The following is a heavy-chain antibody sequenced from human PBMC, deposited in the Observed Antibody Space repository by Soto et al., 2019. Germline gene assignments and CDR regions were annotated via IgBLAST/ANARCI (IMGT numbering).Heavy chain of an antibody. D-gene: IGHD6-25*01. CDR2: IWYDGSNK. J-gene: IGHJ4*02. Sequence: QVQLVESGGGVVQPGRSLRLSCAASGFTFSSYGMHWVRQAPGKGLEWVAVIWYDGSNKYYADSVKGRFTISRDNSKNTLYLQMNSLRAEDTAMYYCARARIMTGYSIGTDYWGQGTLVTVSS. V-gene: IGHV3-33*01. CDR3: ARARIMTGYSIGTDY. CDR1: GFTFSSYG.